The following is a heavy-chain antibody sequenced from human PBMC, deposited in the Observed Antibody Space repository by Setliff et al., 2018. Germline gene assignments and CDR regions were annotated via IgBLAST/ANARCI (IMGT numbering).Heavy chain of an antibody. Sequence: GGSLRLSCAASGFTFSNAWMSWVRQAPGKGLEWVGRIKSKTDGGTTDYAAPVKGRFTISRDDSKNTLYLQMNSLKTEDTAVYYCVPGIATAGKVSWGQGTLVTVSS. CDR2: IKSKTDGGTT. CDR3: VPGIATAGKVS. J-gene: IGHJ5*02. D-gene: IGHD6-13*01. CDR1: GFTFSNAW. V-gene: IGHV3-15*01.